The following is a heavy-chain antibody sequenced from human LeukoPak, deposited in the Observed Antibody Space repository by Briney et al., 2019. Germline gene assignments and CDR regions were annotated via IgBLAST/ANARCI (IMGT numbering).Heavy chain of an antibody. D-gene: IGHD2-2*01. J-gene: IGHJ6*03. CDR2: ISAYNGNT. CDR1: GYTFTSYG. Sequence: GASVKVSCRASGYTFTSYGISWVRQAPGQGLEWMGWISAYNGNTNYAQKLQGRVTMTTDTSTSTAYMELRSLRSDDTAVYYCARVTHDIVVVPAATEGYYHYYMDVWGKGTTVTVSS. CDR3: ARVTHDIVVVPAATEGYYHYYMDV. V-gene: IGHV1-18*01.